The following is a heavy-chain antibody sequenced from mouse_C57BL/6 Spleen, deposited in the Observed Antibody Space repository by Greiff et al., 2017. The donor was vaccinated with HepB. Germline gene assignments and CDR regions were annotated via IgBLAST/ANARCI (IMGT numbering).Heavy chain of an antibody. V-gene: IGHV1-7*01. CDR3: ARKENDGYYFDY. J-gene: IGHJ2*01. CDR2: INPSSGYT. Sequence: QVQLKQSGAELAKPGASVKLSCKASGYTFTSYWMHWVKQRPGQGLEWIGYINPSSGYTKYNQKFKYKATLTADKSSSTAYMQLSSLTYDDSAVYYCARKENDGYYFDYWGQSTTLTVSS. CDR1: GYTFTSYW. D-gene: IGHD2-3*01.